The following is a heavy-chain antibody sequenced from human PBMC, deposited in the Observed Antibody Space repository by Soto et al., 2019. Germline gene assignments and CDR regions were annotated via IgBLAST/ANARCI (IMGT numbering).Heavy chain of an antibody. V-gene: IGHV2-5*02. D-gene: IGHD1-26*01. Sequence: IPLKESGPTLVKPTQTLTLTCSLSGFSISTDAVGVGWIRQPPGKALEWLALIYWDDDKRYSPSLKSRLTNTKDAAKNQGVLTMTNRDPVDTATYYCGSIDYTAGSWDAWGKGTLVTVSS. CDR1: GFSISTDAVG. CDR2: IYWDDDK. J-gene: IGHJ5*02. CDR3: GSIDYTAGSWDA.